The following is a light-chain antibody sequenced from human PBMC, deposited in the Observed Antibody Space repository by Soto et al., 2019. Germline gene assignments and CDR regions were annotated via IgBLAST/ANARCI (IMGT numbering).Light chain of an antibody. CDR2: EVT. Sequence: QSALTQPPSASGSPGQSVTISCTGTSSDVGGYNYVSWYQQHPGKAPKLMIYEVTKRPSGVPDRFSGSKSGNTASLTVSGLQAEDAADYYCISYTSSSTWVFGGGTKLTVL. V-gene: IGLV2-8*01. CDR1: SSDVGGYNY. CDR3: ISYTSSSTWV. J-gene: IGLJ3*02.